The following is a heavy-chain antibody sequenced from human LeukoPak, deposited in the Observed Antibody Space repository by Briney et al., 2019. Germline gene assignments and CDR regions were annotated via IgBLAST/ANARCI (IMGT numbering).Heavy chain of an antibody. V-gene: IGHV1-24*01. CDR3: ATSYYDSSGYLPFDY. D-gene: IGHD3-22*01. CDR2: FDPEDGET. Sequence: GASVKVSCKVSGYTLTELSMHWVRQAPGKGLELMGGFDPEDGETIYAQKFQGRVTMTEDTSTDTAYMELSSLRSEDTAMYYCATSYYDSSGYLPFDYWGQGTLVTVSS. CDR1: GYTLTELS. J-gene: IGHJ4*02.